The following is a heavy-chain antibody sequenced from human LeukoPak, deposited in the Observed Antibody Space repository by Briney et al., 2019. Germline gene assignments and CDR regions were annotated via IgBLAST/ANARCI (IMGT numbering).Heavy chain of an antibody. CDR3: AKIPTYYDFWSGYYFDY. J-gene: IGHJ4*02. CDR2: ISGSGGST. V-gene: IGHV3-23*01. D-gene: IGHD3-3*01. CDR1: GFTFSSYA. Sequence: PGGSLRLSCAASGFTFSSYAMSWVRQAPAKGLEWVSAISGSGGSTYYADSVKGRFTISRDNSKNTLYLQMNSLRAEDTAVYYCAKIPTYYDFWSGYYFDYWGQGTLVTVSS.